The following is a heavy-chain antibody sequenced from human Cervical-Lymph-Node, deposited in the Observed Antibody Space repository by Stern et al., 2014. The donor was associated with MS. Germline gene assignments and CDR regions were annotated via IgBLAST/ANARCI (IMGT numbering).Heavy chain of an antibody. Sequence: VQLVESGSELKKPGASVKVSCKASGYTFNNYAVNWVRQAPGQGLQWMGWISTNTGDPDYAQGFTGRFFFSMDTSVSTAYLQISSLKAEDTSVYYCARPNDSSGLFDQWGQGTLVTVSS. CDR1: GYTFNNYA. CDR2: ISTNTGDP. J-gene: IGHJ5*02. V-gene: IGHV7-4-1*02. CDR3: ARPNDSSGLFDQ. D-gene: IGHD3-22*01.